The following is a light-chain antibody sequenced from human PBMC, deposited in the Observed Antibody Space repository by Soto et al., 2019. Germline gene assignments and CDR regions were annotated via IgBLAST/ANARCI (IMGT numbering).Light chain of an antibody. CDR1: QSISSY. CDR2: AAS. Sequence: DIQMTQSPSSLSACVGDRVTITCRASQSISSYLNWYQQKPGKAPKLLIYAASSLQSGVPSRFSGSGSGTDFTLTISSLQPEDFATYYCQQSYSTPYVTFGQGTKVEIK. CDR3: QQSYSTPYVT. J-gene: IGKJ1*01. V-gene: IGKV1-39*01.